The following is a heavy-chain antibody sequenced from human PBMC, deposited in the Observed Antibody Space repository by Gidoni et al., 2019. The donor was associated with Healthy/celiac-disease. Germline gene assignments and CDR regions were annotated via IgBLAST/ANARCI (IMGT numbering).Heavy chain of an antibody. CDR2: ISSSSSTI. V-gene: IGHV3-48*01. Sequence: EVQLVESGGGLVQPGGSLRLSCAASGFTFSSYSMNWVRQAPGKGLEWVSYISSSSSTIYYADSVKGRFTISRDNAKNSLYLQMNSLRAEDTAVYYCAREGGYSYGSFDYWGQGTLVTVSS. CDR1: GFTFSSYS. CDR3: AREGGYSYGSFDY. J-gene: IGHJ4*02. D-gene: IGHD5-18*01.